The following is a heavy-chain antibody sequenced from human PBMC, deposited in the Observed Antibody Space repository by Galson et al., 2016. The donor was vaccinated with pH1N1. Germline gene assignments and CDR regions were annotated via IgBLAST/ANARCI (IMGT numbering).Heavy chain of an antibody. V-gene: IGHV1-69*13. CDR1: GGPLSSYA. J-gene: IGHJ3*01. CDR3: VRSTGYNKVNGPFDV. D-gene: IGHD1-14*01. Sequence: SVKVSCKASGGPLSSYATGWVRQAPGQGPEWMGGIMPIFGTTKYEQKFQGRVTITADEMSGSAYMELSGFTSMDTAVYYCVRSTGYNKVNGPFDVWGQGTLVIVSS. CDR2: IMPIFGTT.